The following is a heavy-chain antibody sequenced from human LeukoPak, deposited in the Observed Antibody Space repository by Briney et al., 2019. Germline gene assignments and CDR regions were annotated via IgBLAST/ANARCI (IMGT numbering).Heavy chain of an antibody. CDR2: ISSSSSYI. D-gene: IGHD3-3*01. CDR3: ASGLGEHYDFWSGYYTGGGYYFDY. V-gene: IGHV3-21*01. CDR1: GFTFSSYS. J-gene: IGHJ4*02. Sequence: GGSLRLSCAASGFTFSSYSMNWVRQAPGKGLEWVSSISSSSSYIYYADSVKGRITISRDNAKNSLYLQMNSLRAEDTAVYYCASGLGEHYDFWSGYYTGGGYYFDYWGQGTLVTVSS.